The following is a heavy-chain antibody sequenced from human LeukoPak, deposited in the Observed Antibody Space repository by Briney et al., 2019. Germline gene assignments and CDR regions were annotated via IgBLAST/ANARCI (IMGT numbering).Heavy chain of an antibody. Sequence: SETLSLTCTVSIGSLNSYYWSWIRQPPGKGLEWIGYISYSGTPTYNPSLKSRLTISLDTSKTQFSLRLSSVTAAGTAVYYCARQRTAPPIYEYHGMDVWGHGTTVTVSS. V-gene: IGHV4-59*08. CDR1: IGSLNSYY. J-gene: IGHJ6*02. D-gene: IGHD3-9*01. CDR2: ISYSGTP. CDR3: ARQRTAPPIYEYHGMDV.